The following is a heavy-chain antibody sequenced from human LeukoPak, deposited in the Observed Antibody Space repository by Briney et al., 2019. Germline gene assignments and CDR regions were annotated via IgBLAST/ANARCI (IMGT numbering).Heavy chain of an antibody. V-gene: IGHV3-30*18. D-gene: IGHD3-22*01. CDR3: AKDGGNYYDTAGNHLMRSYMDV. Sequence: GESLRLSCAASGVTFSSYGRHWVRQVPGKGLEGVTVISHDGRSTYYVDSVKSRFTISRDNSKNTLYLQMSSLRAEDTAVYYCAKDGGNYYDTAGNHLMRSYMDVWGEGTTVTVSS. CDR1: GVTFSSYG. J-gene: IGHJ6*04. CDR2: ISHDGRST.